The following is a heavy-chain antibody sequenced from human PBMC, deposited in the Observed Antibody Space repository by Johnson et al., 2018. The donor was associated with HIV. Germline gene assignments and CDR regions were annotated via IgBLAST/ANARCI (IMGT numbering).Heavy chain of an antibody. J-gene: IGHJ3*02. CDR1: GFTFSNAW. Sequence: VQLVESGGGLVKPGGSLRLSCAASGFTFSNAWMSWVRQAPGKGLEWVGRIKSKTDGGPTDYPAPVKGRFTISRDDSKNTLYLQMNSLKTEDTAVYYCTSRFLGHRYAFDIWGQGTVVTVSS. V-gene: IGHV3-15*01. CDR3: TSRFLGHRYAFDI. CDR2: IKSKTDGGPT. D-gene: IGHD3-3*01.